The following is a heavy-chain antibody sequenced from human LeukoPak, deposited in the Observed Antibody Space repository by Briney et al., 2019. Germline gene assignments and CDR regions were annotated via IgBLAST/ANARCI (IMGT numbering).Heavy chain of an antibody. D-gene: IGHD5-24*01. CDR1: GYTFTSYG. CDR3: ARDQVEMATIAFDI. CDR2: ISAYNGGA. Sequence: GASVKVSCRASGYTFTSYGVSWVRQAPGQGLEWMGWISAYNGGANYAQNLQGRVTMTTDTSTSTAYMELRSLRSDDTAVYYCARDQVEMATIAFDIWGQGTMVTVSS. J-gene: IGHJ3*02. V-gene: IGHV1-18*01.